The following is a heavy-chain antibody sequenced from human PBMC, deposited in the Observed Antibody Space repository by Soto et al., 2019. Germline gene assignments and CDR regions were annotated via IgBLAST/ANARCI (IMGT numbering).Heavy chain of an antibody. CDR2: ISYDGTYR. Sequence: GGSLRLSCAASGFTFSNIAMHWVRQAPGKGLEWVAAISYDGTYRPYADFARGRFTISRDNSQKTLYLQMNSLRPEDTALYYCATDRALGATLGAIDFWGQGTLVTVSS. V-gene: IGHV3-30-3*01. CDR3: ATDRALGATLGAIDF. CDR1: GFTFSNIA. D-gene: IGHD1-26*01. J-gene: IGHJ4*02.